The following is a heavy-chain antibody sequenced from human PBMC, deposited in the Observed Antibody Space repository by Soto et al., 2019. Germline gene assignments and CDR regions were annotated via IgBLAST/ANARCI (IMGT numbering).Heavy chain of an antibody. V-gene: IGHV3-30*03. CDR1: GFIFSGSG. D-gene: IGHD3-22*01. Sequence: QVQLVESGGGVVQPGRSLRLTCAASGFIFSGSGMHWVRQAPGKGLEWVALVSNDGIRKYYGDSVKGRFTISRDNAENTLYLQMNSLRAEDTAVYYCERCVGGSMYDNSGKYDSWGQGTLVTVSS. CDR2: VSNDGIRK. J-gene: IGHJ5*01. CDR3: ERCVGGSMYDNSGKYDS.